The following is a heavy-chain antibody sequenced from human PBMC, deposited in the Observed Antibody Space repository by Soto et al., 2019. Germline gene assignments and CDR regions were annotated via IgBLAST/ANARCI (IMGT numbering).Heavy chain of an antibody. CDR1: GFTFSSYS. Sequence: GGSLRLSCAASGFTFSSYSMNWVRQAPGKGLEWVSSISSSSSYIYYADSVKGRFTISRDNAKNSLYLQMNSLRAEDTAVYYCARDGDSSGSYYFDWGPHSAPFGMDVWGQGTTVTVSS. CDR2: ISSSSSYI. CDR3: ARDGDSSGSYYFDWGPHSAPFGMDV. J-gene: IGHJ6*02. D-gene: IGHD1-26*01. V-gene: IGHV3-21*01.